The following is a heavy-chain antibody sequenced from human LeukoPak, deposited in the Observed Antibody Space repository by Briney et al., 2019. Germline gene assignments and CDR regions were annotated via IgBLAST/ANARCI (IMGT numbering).Heavy chain of an antibody. D-gene: IGHD3-22*01. CDR3: ARSSTYYYDTSGYYPDAFDL. CDR1: GGSISSYY. CDR2: IYYTEST. Sequence: PSETLSLTCTVSGGSISSYYWSWIRQPPGKGLEWIAYIYYTESTNYNPSLKGRVTMSVDTSNNQFSLKLNSVTAADTALYYCARSSTYYYDTSGYYPDAFDLWGLGTMVTVSS. J-gene: IGHJ3*01. V-gene: IGHV4-59*08.